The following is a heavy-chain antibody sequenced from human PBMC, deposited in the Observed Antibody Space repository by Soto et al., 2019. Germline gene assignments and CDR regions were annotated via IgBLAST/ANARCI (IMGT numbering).Heavy chain of an antibody. J-gene: IGHJ5*02. V-gene: IGHV3-48*03. D-gene: IGHD3-10*01. CDR2: ISSSVSTI. CDR3: ARKGSGYIWAPNWFAP. Sequence: GGSLRLSCAASGFTFSSYEMNWVRQAPGKGLEWVSYISSSVSTIYYADSVKGRFTISRDNAKNSLYLQMNSLRAEDTAVYYCARKGSGYIWAPNWFAPWGQGTPVTVSS. CDR1: GFTFSSYE.